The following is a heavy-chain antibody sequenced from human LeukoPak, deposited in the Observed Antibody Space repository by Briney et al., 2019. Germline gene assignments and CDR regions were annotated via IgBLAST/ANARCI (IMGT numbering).Heavy chain of an antibody. CDR1: GFTFSSYA. CDR2: ISYDGSNK. D-gene: IGHD2-2*01. V-gene: IGHV3-30*01. Sequence: PGGSLRLSCAASGFTFSSYAMHWVRQAPGKGLEWVAVISYDGSNKYYADSVKGRFTISRDNSKNTLYLQMNSPRAEDTAVYYCARGNEIVVVPATPDYWGQGTLVTVSS. J-gene: IGHJ4*02. CDR3: ARGNEIVVVPATPDY.